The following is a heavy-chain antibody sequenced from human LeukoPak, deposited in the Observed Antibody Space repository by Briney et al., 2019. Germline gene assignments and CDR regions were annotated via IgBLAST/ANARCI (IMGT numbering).Heavy chain of an antibody. Sequence: SETLSLTCTVSGGNISSYYWSWIRQPPGKGLEWIGYIYYSGSTNYNPSLKSRVTISVGTSKNQFSLKLSSVTAADTAVYYCASSIAVAADFDYWGQGTLVTVSS. J-gene: IGHJ4*02. V-gene: IGHV4-59*01. CDR3: ASSIAVAADFDY. CDR1: GGNISSYY. D-gene: IGHD6-19*01. CDR2: IYYSGST.